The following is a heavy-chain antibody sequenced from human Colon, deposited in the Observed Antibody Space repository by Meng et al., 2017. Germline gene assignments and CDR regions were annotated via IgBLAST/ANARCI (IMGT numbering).Heavy chain of an antibody. Sequence: GGSLRLSCSASGFSFSVYNMNWVRQAPGKGLEWVSYISDTGSDIYYADSVKGRFTISRDNAKDSLYLQMNSLRAEDTALYYCTRGGLYGPGTNCYDSFFDFWGQGTLVTVSS. CDR2: ISDTGSDI. J-gene: IGHJ4*02. V-gene: IGHV3-21*01. CDR3: TRGGLYGPGTNCYDSFFDF. CDR1: GFSFSVYN. D-gene: IGHD2-2*01.